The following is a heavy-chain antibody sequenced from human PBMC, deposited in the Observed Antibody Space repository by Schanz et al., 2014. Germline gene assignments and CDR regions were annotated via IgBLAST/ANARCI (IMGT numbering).Heavy chain of an antibody. CDR2: ISHDGSKE. Sequence: QVQLVESGGGVVQPGGSLRLSCTVSGFTFRTYAVHWVRQAPGMGLEWVAAISHDGSKEFYIDSVKGRFTISRDNSKNTLYLQMSRLRNEDTAVYYCAREGEWGYDPPRHWGQGTLVTVSS. CDR3: AREGEWGYDPPRH. J-gene: IGHJ4*02. CDR1: GFTFRTYA. D-gene: IGHD5-12*01. V-gene: IGHV3-30*04.